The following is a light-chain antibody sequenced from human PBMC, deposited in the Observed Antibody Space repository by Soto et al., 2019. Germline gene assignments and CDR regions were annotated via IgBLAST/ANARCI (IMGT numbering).Light chain of an antibody. CDR2: EVS. J-gene: IGLJ3*02. CDR3: SSYTSSTPPV. V-gene: IGLV2-14*01. Sequence: QSALTQPASVSGSPGQSITISCTGTSSDVGGYAYVSWYQQYPGKAPKLVISEVSNRPSGVSHRFSGSRSGNTAYLTISGLQAEDEADYYCSSYTSSTPPVFGGGTKLTVL. CDR1: SSDVGGYAY.